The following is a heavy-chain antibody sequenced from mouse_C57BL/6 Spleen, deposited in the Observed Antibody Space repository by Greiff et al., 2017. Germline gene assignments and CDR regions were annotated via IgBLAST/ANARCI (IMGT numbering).Heavy chain of an antibody. D-gene: IGHD1-1*01. J-gene: IGHJ3*01. Sequence: VQLKESGAELVKPGASVKLSCTASGFNIKDYYMHWVKQRTEQGLEWIGRIDPEDGETKYAPKFQGKATITADTSSNTAYLQLSSLTSEDTAVYYCASSYGSEAWFAYWGQGTLVTVSA. V-gene: IGHV14-2*01. CDR3: ASSYGSEAWFAY. CDR1: GFNIKDYY. CDR2: IDPEDGET.